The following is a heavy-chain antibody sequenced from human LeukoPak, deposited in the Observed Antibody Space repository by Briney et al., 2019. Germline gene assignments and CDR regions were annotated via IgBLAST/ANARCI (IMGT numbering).Heavy chain of an antibody. D-gene: IGHD6-6*01. CDR1: GYTFTSYD. Sequence: GASVKVSCKASGYTFTSYDINWVRQAPGQGLEWMGGIIPIFGTANYAQKFQGRVTITADESTSTAYMELSSLRSEDTAVYYCAREGDSSSSDYGMDVWGQGTTVTVSS. V-gene: IGHV1-69*13. CDR3: AREGDSSSSDYGMDV. CDR2: IIPIFGTA. J-gene: IGHJ6*02.